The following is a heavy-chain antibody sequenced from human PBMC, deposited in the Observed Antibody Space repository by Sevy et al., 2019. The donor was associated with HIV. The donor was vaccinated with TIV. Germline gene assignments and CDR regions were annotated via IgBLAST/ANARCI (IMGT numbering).Heavy chain of an antibody. J-gene: IGHJ4*02. CDR3: AREDSSTYYFDY. CDR1: GDSISSGYYY. D-gene: IGHD5-18*01. CDR2: IYYSGST. V-gene: IGHV4-31*03. Sequence: SETLSLTCTVSGDSISSGYYYWTWIRQHPGKGLEWIGYIYYSGSTYYYPSLQSRLTISIDTSKNQFSLRLTSVTAADTAFYYCAREDSSTYYFDYWGQGTLVTVSS.